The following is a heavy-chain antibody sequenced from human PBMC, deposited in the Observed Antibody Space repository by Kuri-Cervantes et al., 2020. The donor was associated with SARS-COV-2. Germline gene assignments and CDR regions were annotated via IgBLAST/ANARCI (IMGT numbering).Heavy chain of an antibody. D-gene: IGHD3-22*01. CDR1: GGSISNYY. J-gene: IGHJ6*03. V-gene: IGHV4-4*07. CDR3: ARTYGLLRYVYYMDV. CDR2: IYISGTT. Sequence: SETLSLTCAVSGGSISNYYWSWIRQPAGKELEWIGRIYISGTTNYNPSLKSRVTMSLDTSKNQFSLKLRSVTAADTAVYFCARTYGLLRYVYYMDVWGKGTAVTVSS.